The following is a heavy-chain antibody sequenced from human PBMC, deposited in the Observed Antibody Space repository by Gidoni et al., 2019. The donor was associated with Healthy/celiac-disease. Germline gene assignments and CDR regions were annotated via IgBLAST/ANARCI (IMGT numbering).Heavy chain of an antibody. J-gene: IGHJ4*02. D-gene: IGHD1-26*01. Sequence: EVQLLESGGGLVQPGGSLRLSCAASGFTFSSYAMSWVRQAPGKGLDWVSAISGSGGSTYYAGSVKGRFTISRDNSKNTLYLQMNSLRAEDTAVYYCAKGTRIVGALQGYWGQGTLVTVSS. CDR3: AKGTRIVGALQGY. CDR1: GFTFSSYA. V-gene: IGHV3-23*01. CDR2: ISGSGGST.